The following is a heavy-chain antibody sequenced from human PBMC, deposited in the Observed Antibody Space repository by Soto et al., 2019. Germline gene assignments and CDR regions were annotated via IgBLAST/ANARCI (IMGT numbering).Heavy chain of an antibody. D-gene: IGHD2-2*01. Sequence: PGESLKISCQTSGYIFSTYWIGWVRQMPGKGLEWMGIIYPGDSDVTYSPSFQGQVTISADRSINTAYLQWTSLKASDTAIYYCVRHEQKASAVWFDPWGQGTLVTVSS. CDR1: GYIFSTYW. J-gene: IGHJ5*02. CDR2: IYPGDSDV. CDR3: VRHEQKASAVWFDP. V-gene: IGHV5-51*01.